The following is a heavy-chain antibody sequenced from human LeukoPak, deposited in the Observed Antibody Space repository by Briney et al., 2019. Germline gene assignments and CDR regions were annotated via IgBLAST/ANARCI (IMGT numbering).Heavy chain of an antibody. V-gene: IGHV1-18*01. Sequence: ASVKVSCKTSGYTFTRFGISWARQAPGQGLEWMGWISGDSGKTDYAQKFQGRVTMTRDTSISTAYMELSRLRSDDTAVYYCARGGKFVGYYYGSGSYYIDYWGQGTLVTVSS. J-gene: IGHJ4*02. CDR2: ISGDSGKT. CDR1: GYTFTRFG. CDR3: ARGGKFVGYYYGSGSYYIDY. D-gene: IGHD3-10*01.